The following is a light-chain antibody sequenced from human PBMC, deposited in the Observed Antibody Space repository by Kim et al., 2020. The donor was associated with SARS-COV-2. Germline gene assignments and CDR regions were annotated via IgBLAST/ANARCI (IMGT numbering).Light chain of an antibody. J-gene: IGLJ1*01. V-gene: IGLV2-14*03. Sequence: GQSNTISCTGTSSDVSRYDRVFCYQQHPGKAPKLMIYNVNNRPSGVSNRFSGSKSGNTASLTISGLQAEDEADYYCTSYTSIYTYVFGTGTKVTVL. CDR1: SSDVSRYDR. CDR2: NVN. CDR3: TSYTSIYTYV.